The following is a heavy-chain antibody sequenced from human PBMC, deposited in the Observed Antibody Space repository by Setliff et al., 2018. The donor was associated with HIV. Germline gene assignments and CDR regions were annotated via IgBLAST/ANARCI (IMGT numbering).Heavy chain of an antibody. V-gene: IGHV4-31*03. J-gene: IGHJ4*02. Sequence: PSETLSLTCIVSGDSINSGGYYWSWIRQRPGKALEWIGHIYYSGNTHYSPSLKSRLTMSLDRSQNHFFLRLRSVTAADTAVYYCARGGYNGYESPFDDWGLGTPVTVSS. CDR1: GDSINSGGYY. CDR3: ARGGYNGYESPFDD. D-gene: IGHD5-12*01. CDR2: IYYSGNT.